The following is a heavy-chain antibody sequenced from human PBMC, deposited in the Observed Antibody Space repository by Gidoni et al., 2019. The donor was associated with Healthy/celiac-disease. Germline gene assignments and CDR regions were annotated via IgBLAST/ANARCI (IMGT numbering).Heavy chain of an antibody. CDR3: ARDLLNMITFGGVYYYYYGMDV. Sequence: QVQLVQSGAEVKKPGASVKVSCKASGYTFTSYYMHWVRQAPGQGLEWMGIINPSGGSTSYAQKFQGRVTMTRDTSTSTVYMELSSLRSEDTAVYYCARDLLNMITFGGVYYYYYGMDVWGQGTTVTVSS. CDR2: INPSGGST. D-gene: IGHD3-16*01. J-gene: IGHJ6*02. CDR1: GYTFTSYY. V-gene: IGHV1-46*01.